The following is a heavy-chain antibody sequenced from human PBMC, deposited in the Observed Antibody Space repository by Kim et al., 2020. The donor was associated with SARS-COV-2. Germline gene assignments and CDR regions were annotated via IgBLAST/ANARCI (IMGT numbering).Heavy chain of an antibody. CDR2: IWYDGSNK. V-gene: IGHV3-33*01. CDR1: GFTFSSYG. J-gene: IGHJ3*02. D-gene: IGHD6-13*01. CDR3: ARGFKAGAAFDI. Sequence: GGSLRLSCAASGFTFSSYGMHWVRQAPGKGLEWVAVIWYDGSNKYYADSVKGRFTISRDNSKNTLYLQMNSLRAEDTAVYYCARGFKAGAAFDIWGQGTMVTVSS.